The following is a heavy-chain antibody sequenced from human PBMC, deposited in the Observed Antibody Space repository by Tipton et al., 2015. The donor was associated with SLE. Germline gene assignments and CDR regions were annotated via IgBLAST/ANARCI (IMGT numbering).Heavy chain of an antibody. Sequence: TLSLTCTVSGGSISGHYWSWIRQPPGKGLEWIGYIYYSGTTNYNPSLKSRVTISVDTSKNQFSLKLSSVTAADTAVYYCARVGPSRYFGYWGLGILVIVSS. J-gene: IGHJ4*02. CDR3: ARVGPSRYFGY. CDR2: IYYSGTT. CDR1: GGSISGHY. V-gene: IGHV4-59*08. D-gene: IGHD3-9*01.